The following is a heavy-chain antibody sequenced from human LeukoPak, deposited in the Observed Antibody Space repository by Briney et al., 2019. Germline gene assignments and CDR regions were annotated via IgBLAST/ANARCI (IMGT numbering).Heavy chain of an antibody. D-gene: IGHD6-6*01. CDR1: GFTFSSYG. CDR3: AGADSNIAARRIGFDY. Sequence: PGGSLRLSFAASGFTFSSYGMHWVRQAPDKGLEWVAFIRYDGSNKYYADSVKGRFTISRDNAKNSLYLQMNSLRAGDTALYYCAGADSNIAARRIGFDYWGQGTLVTVSS. CDR2: IRYDGSNK. V-gene: IGHV3-30*02. J-gene: IGHJ4*02.